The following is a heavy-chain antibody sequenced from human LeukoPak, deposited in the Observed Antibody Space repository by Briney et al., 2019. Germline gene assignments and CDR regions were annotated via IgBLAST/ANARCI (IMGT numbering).Heavy chain of an antibody. D-gene: IGHD1-26*01. CDR2: IYYSGST. Sequence: SETLSLTCTVSGGSISSSSYYWGWIRQPPGKGLEWIGSIYYSGSTYYNPSLKSRVTISVDTSKNQFSLKLSSVTAADTAVYYCARHRGVGAIRREAFDIWGQGTMVTVSS. J-gene: IGHJ3*02. V-gene: IGHV4-39*01. CDR1: GGSISSSSYY. CDR3: ARHRGVGAIRREAFDI.